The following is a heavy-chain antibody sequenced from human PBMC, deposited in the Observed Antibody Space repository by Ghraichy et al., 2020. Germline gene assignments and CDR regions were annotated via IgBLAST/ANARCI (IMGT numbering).Heavy chain of an antibody. CDR2: ISSSGSTI. J-gene: IGHJ4*02. V-gene: IGHV3-11*01. CDR3: ARELVGATKDH. Sequence: GGSLRLSCAASGFTFSDYYMTWVRQAPGKGLEWVSYISSSGSTIYYADSVRGRFTISRDNAKNSLHLQMNSLRAEDTAVYYCARELVGATKDHWGQGTLVTVSS. D-gene: IGHD1-26*01. CDR1: GFTFSDYY.